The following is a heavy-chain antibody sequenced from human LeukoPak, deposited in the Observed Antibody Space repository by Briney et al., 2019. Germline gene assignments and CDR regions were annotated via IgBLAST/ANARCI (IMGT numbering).Heavy chain of an antibody. J-gene: IGHJ4*02. CDR2: LYYSGST. CDR3: ARKLPGVHFDY. CDR1: GASITTYY. Sequence: PSETLSLTCTVSGASITTYYWSWVRQPPGKGLEWIGYLYYSGSTNYNPSLKSRVTISVDTSKNQFSLKLTSVTAADTAVYYCARKLPGVHFDYWGQGTLVTVSS. V-gene: IGHV4-59*08. D-gene: IGHD2-15*01.